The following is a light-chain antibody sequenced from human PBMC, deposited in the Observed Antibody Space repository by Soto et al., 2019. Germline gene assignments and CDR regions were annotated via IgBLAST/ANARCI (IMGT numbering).Light chain of an antibody. Sequence: QSALTQPASVSGSPGQSITISCTGTSSDVGGYNYVSWYQQHPGKAPKLMIYEVSNRPSGVSNRFSGSKSGNTASLTVSGLQTEDEADYYCDSYAAGNVVFGGGTKLTVL. CDR3: DSYAAGNVV. J-gene: IGLJ2*01. V-gene: IGLV2-14*01. CDR2: EVS. CDR1: SSDVGGYNY.